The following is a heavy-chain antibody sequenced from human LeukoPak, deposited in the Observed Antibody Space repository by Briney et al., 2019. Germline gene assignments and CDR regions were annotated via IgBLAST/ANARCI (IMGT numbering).Heavy chain of an antibody. CDR3: ARDGGEGYCSGGSYYSTAGAFDI. CDR2: INPNSGGT. CDR1: GYTFTGYY. Sequence: ASVKVSCKASGYTFTGYYMHWVRQATGQGLEWMGWINPNSGGTNYAQKFQGRVTMTRDTSISTAYMELSRLRSDDTAVYYCARDGGEGYCSGGSYYSTAGAFDIWGQGTMVTVSS. D-gene: IGHD2-15*01. V-gene: IGHV1-2*02. J-gene: IGHJ3*02.